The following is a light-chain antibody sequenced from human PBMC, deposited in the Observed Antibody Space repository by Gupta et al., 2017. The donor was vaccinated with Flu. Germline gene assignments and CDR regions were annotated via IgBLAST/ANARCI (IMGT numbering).Light chain of an antibody. Sequence: SVLTQSPATLSLSPGERATLSCRASQSVSSYLAWYQQKPGQAPRLLIYDASNRATGIPARFSGSGSGTDFTLTISSLEPEDFAVYYCQQRSNWLFTFGHGTKVDIK. V-gene: IGKV3-11*01. CDR2: DAS. CDR3: QQRSNWLFT. J-gene: IGKJ3*01. CDR1: QSVSSY.